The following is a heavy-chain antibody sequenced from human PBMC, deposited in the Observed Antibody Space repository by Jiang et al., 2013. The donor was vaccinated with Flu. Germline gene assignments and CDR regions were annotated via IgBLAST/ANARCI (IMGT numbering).Heavy chain of an antibody. CDR3: ARHGGMITYYYAMDV. J-gene: IGHJ6*02. CDR1: GYKFNDYW. V-gene: IGHV5-51*01. Sequence: GAEVKKPGESLKISCTGLGYKFNDYWVGWVRQMPGKELEWMGIIFPGDSDTKYSPSSKADVTTLSRRSTNEQPPTSQWSSLEGRRTAPLYYCARHGGMITYYYAMDVWGQGTDGHCLL. D-gene: IGHD3-16*01. CDR2: IFPGDSDT.